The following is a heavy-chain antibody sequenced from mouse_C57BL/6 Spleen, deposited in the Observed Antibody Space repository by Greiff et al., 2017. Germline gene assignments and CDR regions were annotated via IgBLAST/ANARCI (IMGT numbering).Heavy chain of an antibody. D-gene: IGHD1-1*01. Sequence: QVQLQQSGAELVKPGASVKISCKASGYAFSSYWMNWVKQRPGKGLEWIGQIYPGDGDTNYNGKFKGKATLTADKSSSTAYMQLSSLTSEDSAVYFCARSTTVVADYAMDYWGQGTSVTVSS. V-gene: IGHV1-80*01. J-gene: IGHJ4*01. CDR2: IYPGDGDT. CDR3: ARSTTVVADYAMDY. CDR1: GYAFSSYW.